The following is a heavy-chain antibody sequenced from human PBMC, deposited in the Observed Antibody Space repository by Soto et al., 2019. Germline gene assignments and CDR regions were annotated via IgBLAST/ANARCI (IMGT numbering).Heavy chain of an antibody. CDR2: IIPIFGTV. Sequence: QVQLLQSGAEVQKPGSSVRVSCEASGGSFRTYSISWVRQAPGQGLEWMGEIIPIFGTVNYAQKFQGRVTITADEPTTTVYMDLRSLRSEDTAVYYCAKGALAGTPTSYYYYGMDVWGQGTTVTVSS. V-gene: IGHV1-69*12. D-gene: IGHD6-19*01. J-gene: IGHJ6*02. CDR3: AKGALAGTPTSYYYYGMDV. CDR1: GGSFRTYS.